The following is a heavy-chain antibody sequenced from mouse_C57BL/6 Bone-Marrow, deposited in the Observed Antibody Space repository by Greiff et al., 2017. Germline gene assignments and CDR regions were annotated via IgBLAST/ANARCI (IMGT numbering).Heavy chain of an antibody. D-gene: IGHD1-1*01. CDR3: ARRGYGSSDDYARDY. CDR2: INPSTGGT. CDR1: GYSFTGYY. V-gene: IGHV1-42*01. Sequence: EVQLQESGPELVKPGASVKISCKASGYSFTGYYMNWVKQSPEKSLEWIGEINPSTGGTTYNQKFKAKATLTVDKSSSTAYMQLKSLTSEDSAVYYCARRGYGSSDDYARDYWGQGTSVTVSS. J-gene: IGHJ4*01.